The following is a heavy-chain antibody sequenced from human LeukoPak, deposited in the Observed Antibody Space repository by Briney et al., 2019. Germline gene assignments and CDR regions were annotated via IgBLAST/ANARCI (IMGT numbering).Heavy chain of an antibody. CDR2: INQSGST. V-gene: IGHV4-34*01. Sequence: KPSETLSLTCAVYGGSFSGYYWSWIRQPPGKGLEWLGEINQSGSTNYNPSLKSRVTISVDTSKNQFSLKLSSVTAADTAVYYCARGRKYTSGYRVTELGSGYSDYWGQGTLVTVSS. CDR1: GGSFSGYY. J-gene: IGHJ4*02. D-gene: IGHD5-18*01. CDR3: ARGRKYTSGYRVTELGSGYSDY.